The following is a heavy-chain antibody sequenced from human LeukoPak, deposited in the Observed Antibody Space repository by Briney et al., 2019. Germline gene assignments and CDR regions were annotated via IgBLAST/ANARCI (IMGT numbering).Heavy chain of an antibody. Sequence: GGSLRLSCAASGFTFSSYTMSWVRQAPGKGLEWVSAISGNGGSTYYADSVKGRFAISRDNSQNTVHLQMNSLRAEDTATYYCAKEIVFLFGDPWGQGALVTVSS. V-gene: IGHV3-23*01. CDR1: GFTFSSYT. CDR2: ISGNGGST. J-gene: IGHJ5*02. CDR3: AKEIVFLFGDP. D-gene: IGHD2/OR15-2a*01.